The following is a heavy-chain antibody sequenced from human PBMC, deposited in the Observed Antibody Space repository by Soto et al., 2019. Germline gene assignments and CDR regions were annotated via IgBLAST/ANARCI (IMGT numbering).Heavy chain of an antibody. D-gene: IGHD3-22*01. J-gene: IGHJ4*02. Sequence: ASVKVSCKASGYTFTGYYMHWVRQAPGQGLEWMGWINPNSGGTNYAQKFQGRVTMTRDTSISTAYMELSRLRSDDTAVYYCARNPDYYDSSGYSQDFDYWGQGTLVTV. V-gene: IGHV1-2*02. CDR1: GYTFTGYY. CDR3: ARNPDYYDSSGYSQDFDY. CDR2: INPNSGGT.